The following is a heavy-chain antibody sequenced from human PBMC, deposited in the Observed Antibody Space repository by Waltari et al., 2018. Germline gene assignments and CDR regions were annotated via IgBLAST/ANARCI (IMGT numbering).Heavy chain of an antibody. Sequence: QLQESGPGLVKPSETLSLTCTAPGGSITSYYWSWIRQPPGKGLEWIGYIHYSGSTNYNPSLKSRVTMSIDTSKNQFSLKLSSLTAADTAMYYCARDRDNSPVWGQGTMVTVSS. V-gene: IGHV4-59*01. CDR3: ARDRDNSPV. CDR2: IHYSGST. CDR1: GGSITSYY. J-gene: IGHJ3*01. D-gene: IGHD1-1*01.